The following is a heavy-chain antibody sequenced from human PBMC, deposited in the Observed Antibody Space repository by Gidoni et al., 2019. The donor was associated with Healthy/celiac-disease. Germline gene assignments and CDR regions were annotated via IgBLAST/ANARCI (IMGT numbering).Heavy chain of an antibody. V-gene: IGHV4-31*03. D-gene: IGHD2-21*01. J-gene: IGHJ4*02. CDR1: GGSISSGGYY. CDR3: AREKGPVGDGPSGYFDY. CDR2: IYYSGST. Sequence: QVQLQESGPGLVKPSQTLSLTCTVSGGSISSGGYYWSWIRQHPGKGLEWIGYIYYSGSTYYNPSLKSRVTISVDTSKNQFSLKLSSVTAADTAVYYCAREKGPVGDGPSGYFDYWGQGTLVTVSS.